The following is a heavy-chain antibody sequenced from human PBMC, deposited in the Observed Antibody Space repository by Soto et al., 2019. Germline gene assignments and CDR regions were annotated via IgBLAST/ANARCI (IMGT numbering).Heavy chain of an antibody. CDR3: ASYWSFYSSGYVREEYFQH. CDR2: IDWDDDK. Sequence: VSGPTLVNPTQTLTLTCTFSGFSLSTSGMCVSWIRQPPGKALEWLARIDWDDDKYYSTSLKTRLTISKDTSKNQVVLTMTNMDPVDTATYYCASYWSFYSSGYVREEYFQHWGQGTLVTVSS. D-gene: IGHD6-19*01. J-gene: IGHJ1*01. CDR1: GFSLSTSGMC. V-gene: IGHV2-70*11.